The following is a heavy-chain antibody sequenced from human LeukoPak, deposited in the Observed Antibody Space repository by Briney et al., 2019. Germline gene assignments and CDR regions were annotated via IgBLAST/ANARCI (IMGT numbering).Heavy chain of an antibody. CDR2: ISGGGDNT. CDR1: GFTFSSYP. V-gene: IGHV3-23*01. Sequence: GGSLRLSCAASGFTFSSYPMSWVRQAPEKGLEWVSAISGGGDNTYYAASVMGRFTISRDNSKNTLYLQMNSLRAEDTAVYYCAQSPSNGPYYYYGMDVWGQGTTVTVSS. D-gene: IGHD5-18*01. CDR3: AQSPSNGPYYYYGMDV. J-gene: IGHJ6*02.